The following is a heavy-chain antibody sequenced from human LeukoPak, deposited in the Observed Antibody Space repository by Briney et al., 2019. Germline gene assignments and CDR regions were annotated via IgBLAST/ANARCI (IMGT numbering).Heavy chain of an antibody. CDR1: GGSFSGYY. J-gene: IGHJ4*02. V-gene: IGHV4-34*01. D-gene: IGHD4-17*01. CDR3: ARGSEREVNDYGDPYYFDY. Sequence: SETLSLTCAVCGGSFSGYYWKWIRQPPWKGVEWIGEINHSGSSYYNPSLKSRVTISVDTSKNQFSLKLSSLTAADTAVYYCARGSEREVNDYGDPYYFDYWGQGTLVTVSS. CDR2: INHSGSS.